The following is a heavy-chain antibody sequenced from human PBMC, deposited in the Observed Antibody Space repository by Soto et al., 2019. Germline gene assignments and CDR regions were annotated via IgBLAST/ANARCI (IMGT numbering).Heavy chain of an antibody. CDR2: IYYSGGT. J-gene: IGHJ4*02. CDR3: AREWRDYYFDY. Sequence: QVQLQESGPGLVKPSQILSLTCTVSGGSISSGGYYWSWIRQHPGKGLEWIGYIYYSGGTYYNPSLNSRVTISVDTSKSQFSLQLSSVTAADTAVYYCAREWRDYYFDYWGQGTLVTVSS. CDR1: GGSISSGGYY. V-gene: IGHV4-31*03.